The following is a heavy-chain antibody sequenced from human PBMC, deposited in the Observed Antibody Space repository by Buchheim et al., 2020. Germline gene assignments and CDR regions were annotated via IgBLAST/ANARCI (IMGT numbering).Heavy chain of an antibody. CDR3: AIETESDYGDYYYYGMDV. Sequence: EVQLVESGGGLVQPGGSLRLSCAASGFTFSSYEMNWVRQAPGKGLEWVSYISSSGSTIYYADPVKGRFTISRANAKNSLYLQMYILRAEDTAVYYCAIETESDYGDYYYYGMDVWGQGTT. D-gene: IGHD4-17*01. CDR1: GFTFSSYE. CDR2: ISSSGSTI. V-gene: IGHV3-48*03. J-gene: IGHJ6*02.